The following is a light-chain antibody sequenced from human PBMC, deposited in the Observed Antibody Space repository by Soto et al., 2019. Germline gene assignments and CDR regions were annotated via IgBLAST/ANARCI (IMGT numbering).Light chain of an antibody. CDR2: EVS. V-gene: IGLV2-14*01. J-gene: IGLJ1*01. CDR1: SSDVGGDNY. CDR3: ASFITGSTYV. Sequence: QSALTQPASLSGSPGQSITISCSGTSSDVGGDNYVSWYQLHPGKAPKLLIHEVSERPSGISNRFSGSKSGNTASLTISGLEDEDDYDYHCASFITGSTYVFGSGTKLTVL.